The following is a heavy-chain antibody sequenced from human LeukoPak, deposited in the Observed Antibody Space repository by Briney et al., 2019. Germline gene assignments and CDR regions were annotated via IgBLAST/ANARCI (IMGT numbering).Heavy chain of an antibody. D-gene: IGHD3-22*01. CDR3: ARGQLSSGRRQYPFDY. V-gene: IGHV1-18*01. CDR1: GYTFTSYG. CDR2: ISGYNGNT. J-gene: IGHJ4*02. Sequence: GASVKVSCKVSGYTFTSYGISWVRQAPGQGLEWMGWISGYNGNTNYAQKLQGRVTMTTDTSTSTAYMELRSLRSDDTAVYYCARGQLSSGRRQYPFDYWGQGTLVTVSS.